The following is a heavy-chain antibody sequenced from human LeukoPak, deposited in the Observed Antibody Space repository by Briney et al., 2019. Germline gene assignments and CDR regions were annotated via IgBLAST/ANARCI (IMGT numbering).Heavy chain of an antibody. J-gene: IGHJ4*02. V-gene: IGHV4-34*01. Sequence: SETLSLTGAVYGGSFSGYYWSWIRQPPGKGLEGSGEINHSGTTNYNPSLKSRVTISVDTSKNQFSLKLRSVTAADTAVYYCARGIYTAWPKATALDSWGQGTLVTVSS. D-gene: IGHD4-11*01. CDR2: INHSGTT. CDR1: GGSFSGYY. CDR3: ARGIYTAWPKATALDS.